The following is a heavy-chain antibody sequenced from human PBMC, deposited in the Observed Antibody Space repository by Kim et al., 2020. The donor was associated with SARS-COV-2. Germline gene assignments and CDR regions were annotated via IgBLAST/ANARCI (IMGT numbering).Heavy chain of an antibody. J-gene: IGHJ6*02. CDR1: GFTFSSYA. CDR3: AKDSGGAPRDV. V-gene: IGHV3-23*03. Sequence: GGSLRLSCAASGFTFSSYAMSCVRQAPGKGLEWVSVIYSGGSSTYYADSVKGRFTISRDNSKNTLYLQMNSLRAEDTAVYYCAKDSGGAPRDVWGQGTTVTVSS. CDR2: IYSGGSST. D-gene: IGHD2-15*01.